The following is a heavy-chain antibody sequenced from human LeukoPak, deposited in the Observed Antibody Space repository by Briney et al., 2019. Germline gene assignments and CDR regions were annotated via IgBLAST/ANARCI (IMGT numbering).Heavy chain of an antibody. CDR2: IHSGDNTT. CDR3: AIIGYNWRLDY. D-gene: IGHD1-1*01. V-gene: IGHV3-48*04. J-gene: IGHJ4*02. Sequence: GGSLRLSCAASGFTFRSHSMNWVRQAPGKGLEWISYIHSGDNTTYYADSVKGRFTISRDNAKNSLYLQMNSLGAEDTAIYYCAIIGYNWRLDYWGQGILVTVSS. CDR1: GFTFRSHS.